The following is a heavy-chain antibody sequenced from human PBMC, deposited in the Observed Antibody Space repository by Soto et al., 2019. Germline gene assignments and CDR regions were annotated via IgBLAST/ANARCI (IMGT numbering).Heavy chain of an antibody. CDR3: ASPSTSGWNNDAFDI. D-gene: IGHD6-19*01. CDR1: SGSISSSNW. CDR2: IYHSGST. Sequence: QVQLQESGPGLVKPWGTLSLTCAVSSGSISSSNWWSWVRQPPGKGLEWIGEIYHSGSTNYNPSLKSRFTISIDKSKNQFSLKLSSVTVADTLVYYCASPSTSGWNNDAFDIWGQGTTVTVST. J-gene: IGHJ3*02. V-gene: IGHV4-4*02.